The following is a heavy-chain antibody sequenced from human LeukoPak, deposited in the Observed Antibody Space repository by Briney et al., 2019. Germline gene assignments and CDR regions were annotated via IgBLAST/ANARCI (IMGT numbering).Heavy chain of an antibody. CDR2: ISYDGSNK. CDR1: GFTFSSYA. D-gene: IGHD1-26*01. J-gene: IGHJ4*02. Sequence: PGGSLRLSCAASGFTFSSYAMHWVRQAPGKGLEWVAVISYDGSNKYYADSVKGRFTISRDNSRNTLYLQMNSLRAEDTAVYYCASAMGIVGAIRFDYWGQGTLVTVSS. CDR3: ASAMGIVGAIRFDY. V-gene: IGHV3-30-3*01.